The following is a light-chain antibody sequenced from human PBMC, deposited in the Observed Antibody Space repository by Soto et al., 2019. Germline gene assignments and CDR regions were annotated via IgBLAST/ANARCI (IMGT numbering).Light chain of an antibody. Sequence: QSVLAQPASVSGSPGQTITISCTVTSSDVGCYNTVSWYQHHPGKAPKLIIYEVTHRPAGISDRFSASKSGNTASLTISGLQAEDEADYYCNSLRVNHLYVFGSGTKVTVL. J-gene: IGLJ1*01. CDR3: NSLRVNHLYV. V-gene: IGLV2-14*01. CDR2: EVT. CDR1: SSDVGCYNT.